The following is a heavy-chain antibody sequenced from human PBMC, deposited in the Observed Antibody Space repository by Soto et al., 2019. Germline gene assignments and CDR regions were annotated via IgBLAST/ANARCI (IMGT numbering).Heavy chain of an antibody. D-gene: IGHD6-13*01. V-gene: IGHV4-30-2*01. CDR2: IYHSGSI. CDR1: GGSISSGGYS. J-gene: IGHJ4*02. CDR3: ARRYSSSFDY. Sequence: PSETLSLTCAVSGGSISSGGYSWSWIRQPPGKGLEWIGYIYHSGSIYYNPSLKSRVTISVDRSKNQFSLKLSSATAAETAVYYCARRYSSSFDYWGQGTLVTVSS.